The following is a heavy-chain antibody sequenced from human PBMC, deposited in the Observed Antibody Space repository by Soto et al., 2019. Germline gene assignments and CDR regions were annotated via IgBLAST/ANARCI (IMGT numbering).Heavy chain of an antibody. Sequence: LRLSCVVSGSTVDDYAMHWIRQVPGKGLEWVSGIFWKSGNTDYADSVKGRFTISRDSAKNSLSLHMNSLRLEDTAVYYCGKDLGPGGLESWGQGTLVTVSS. J-gene: IGHJ4*02. CDR1: GSTVDDYA. D-gene: IGHD3-16*01. CDR2: IFWKSGNT. V-gene: IGHV3-9*01. CDR3: GKDLGPGGLES.